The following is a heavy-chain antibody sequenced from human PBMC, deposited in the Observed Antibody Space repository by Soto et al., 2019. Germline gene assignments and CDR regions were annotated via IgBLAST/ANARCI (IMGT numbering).Heavy chain of an antibody. Sequence: QVQLVQSGAEVRKPGSSVRVSCKASGGSFNRHTISWVRQAPGQGLEWMGAIIPIFGTANHAQKFQGRVTSISDESTSTVYMELSSLRSDDTAIYYCARGWGYDSTDYYYAYWGQGTLVIVSS. CDR3: ARGWGYDSTDYYYAY. J-gene: IGHJ4*02. CDR2: IIPIFGTA. CDR1: GGSFNRHT. D-gene: IGHD3-22*01. V-gene: IGHV1-69*01.